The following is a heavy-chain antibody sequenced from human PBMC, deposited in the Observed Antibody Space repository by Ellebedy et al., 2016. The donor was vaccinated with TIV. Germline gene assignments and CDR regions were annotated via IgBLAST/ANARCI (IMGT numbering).Heavy chain of an antibody. V-gene: IGHV4-34*01. CDR2: INHSGST. CDR3: ARGVPHGKILFDY. CDR1: GGSFSGYY. Sequence: SETLSLTCAVYGGSFSGYYWSWIRQPPGKGLEWIGEINHSGSTNYNPSLKSRVTISVDTSKNQFSLKLSSVTAADTAVYYCARGVPHGKILFDYWGQGTLVTVSS. J-gene: IGHJ4*02.